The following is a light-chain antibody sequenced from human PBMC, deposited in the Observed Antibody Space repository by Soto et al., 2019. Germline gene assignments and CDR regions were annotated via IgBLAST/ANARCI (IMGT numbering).Light chain of an antibody. V-gene: IGLV2-11*01. CDR1: SSDVGGYNY. CDR3: CSYAGSYTLV. J-gene: IGLJ1*01. CDR2: DVS. Sequence: ALTQPRSVSGSPGQSVTISCTGTSSDVGGYNYVSWYQQHPGKAPKLMIYDVSKRPSGVPDRFSGSKSGNTASLTISGLQAEDEADYYCCSYAGSYTLVFGTGTKVTVL.